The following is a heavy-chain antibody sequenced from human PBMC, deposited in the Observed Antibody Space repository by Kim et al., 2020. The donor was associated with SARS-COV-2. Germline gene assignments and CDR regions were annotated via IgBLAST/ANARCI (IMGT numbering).Heavy chain of an antibody. V-gene: IGHV3-23*01. CDR1: GFTFSSYA. Sequence: GGSLRLSCAASGFTFSSYAMSWVRQAPGKGLEWVSAISGSGGSTYYADSVKGRFTISRDNSKNTLYLQMNSLRAEDTAVYYCAKGYTDYDFWSGYYGALGGMDVWGQGTTVTVSS. D-gene: IGHD3-3*01. J-gene: IGHJ6*02. CDR2: ISGSGGST. CDR3: AKGYTDYDFWSGYYGALGGMDV.